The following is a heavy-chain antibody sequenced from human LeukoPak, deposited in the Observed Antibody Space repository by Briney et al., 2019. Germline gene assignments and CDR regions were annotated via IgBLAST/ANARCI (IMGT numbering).Heavy chain of an antibody. V-gene: IGHV1-8*01. CDR3: AREFWENYYYYMDV. J-gene: IGHJ6*03. CDR2: MNPNSGNT. Sequence: ASVTVSCMASGYTFTSYDINWVRQATGQGLEWMGWMNPNSGNTGYAQKFQGRVTMTRNTSISTAYMELSSLRSEDTAVYYCAREFWENYYYYMDVWGKGTTVTISS. D-gene: IGHD3-3*01. CDR1: GYTFTSYD.